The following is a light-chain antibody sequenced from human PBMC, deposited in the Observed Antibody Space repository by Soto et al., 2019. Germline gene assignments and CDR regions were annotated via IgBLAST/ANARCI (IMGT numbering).Light chain of an antibody. J-gene: IGKJ1*01. V-gene: IGKV3-20*01. CDR3: QQYSSLWT. CDR2: GAS. CDR1: QSVSNNY. Sequence: ENMLTQSPGTLSLSTRERATLSCRTSQSVSNNYLAWYQQKPGQAPRLLIYGASSRATDIPDRFSGSGSGTDFTLSISRLEPEDFAVYYCQQYSSLWTFGQGTKADIK.